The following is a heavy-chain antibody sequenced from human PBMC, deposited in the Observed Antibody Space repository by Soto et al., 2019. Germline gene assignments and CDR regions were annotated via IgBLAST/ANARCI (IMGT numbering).Heavy chain of an antibody. Sequence: GGSLRLSCAASGFTFSNYAMSWVRQAPGKGLEWVSAIVGSGRSTYYADSVKGRFNISRDNSKNTLYLQMNSLTSDDTAVYYCASAAVTGTAGLDFWGQGTQVTVSS. V-gene: IGHV3-23*01. CDR3: ASAAVTGTAGLDF. CDR1: GFTFSNYA. CDR2: IVGSGRST. D-gene: IGHD6-19*01. J-gene: IGHJ4*02.